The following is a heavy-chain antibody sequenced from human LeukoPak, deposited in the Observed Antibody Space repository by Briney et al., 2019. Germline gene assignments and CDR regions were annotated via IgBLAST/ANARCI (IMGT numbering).Heavy chain of an antibody. Sequence: QPGRSLRLSCAASGFTFSSYAMHWVRQAPGKELEWVAVISYDGSNKYYADSVKGRFTISRDNSKNTLYLQMNSLRAEDTAVYYCARDYYDYVWGSYGYWGQGTLVTVSS. D-gene: IGHD3-16*01. CDR1: GFTFSSYA. CDR2: ISYDGSNK. CDR3: ARDYYDYVWGSYGY. V-gene: IGHV3-30-3*01. J-gene: IGHJ4*02.